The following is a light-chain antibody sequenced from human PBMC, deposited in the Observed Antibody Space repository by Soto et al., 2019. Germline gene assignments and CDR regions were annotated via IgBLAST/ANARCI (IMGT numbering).Light chain of an antibody. V-gene: IGLV2-14*01. J-gene: IGLJ1*01. CDR1: SSDVGGYNY. CDR2: EVS. Sequence: QSALTQPASVSGSPGQSITISCTGTSSDVGGYNYVSWYQQHPGKAPKLMIYEVSNRPSGVSNRFSGSKSGNTASLTISGLQPEDEADYYCCSYTSSTPDVFGTGTKLTVL. CDR3: CSYTSSTPDV.